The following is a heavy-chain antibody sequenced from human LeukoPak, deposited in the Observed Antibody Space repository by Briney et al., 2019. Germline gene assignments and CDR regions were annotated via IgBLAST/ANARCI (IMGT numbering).Heavy chain of an antibody. V-gene: IGHV1-46*01. CDR2: INPGGGST. J-gene: IGHJ4*02. CDR3: ARDDSSGPQVY. CDR1: GYTFSSYY. Sequence: GASVKVSCKASGYTFSSYYMHWVRQAPGQGLEWMGIINPGGGSTKYAQKFQGRVTMTRDTSTSTVYMELSSLRSEDTAVYYCARDDSSGPQVYWGQGTLVTVSS. D-gene: IGHD3-22*01.